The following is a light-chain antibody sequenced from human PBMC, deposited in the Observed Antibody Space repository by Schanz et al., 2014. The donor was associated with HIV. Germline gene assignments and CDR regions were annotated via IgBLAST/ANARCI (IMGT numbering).Light chain of an antibody. Sequence: DIKMTQSPSTLSASIGDAVTITCRARHYISSWFAWYQQRPGQAPNLLIYRASTWATGVSSRFSGSGSGTEFTLTISRLQPDDFATYYCQQYDKSSYTFGQGTKLEIK. CDR1: HYISSW. CDR2: RAS. J-gene: IGKJ2*01. CDR3: QQYDKSSYT. V-gene: IGKV1-5*03.